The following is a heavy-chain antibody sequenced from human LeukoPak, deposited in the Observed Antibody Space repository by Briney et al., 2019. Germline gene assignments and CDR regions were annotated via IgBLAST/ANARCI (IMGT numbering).Heavy chain of an antibody. CDR3: ARQYDSSGYYYFDY. Sequence: SETLSLTCTVSGGSISSGDYYLSWIRQPPGKGLEWIGYIYYSGSTYYNPSLKSRVTISVDTSKNQFSLKLSSVTAADTAVYYCARQYDSSGYYYFDYWGQGTLVTVSS. CDR2: IYYSGST. CDR1: GGSISSGDYY. V-gene: IGHV4-30-4*01. J-gene: IGHJ4*02. D-gene: IGHD3-22*01.